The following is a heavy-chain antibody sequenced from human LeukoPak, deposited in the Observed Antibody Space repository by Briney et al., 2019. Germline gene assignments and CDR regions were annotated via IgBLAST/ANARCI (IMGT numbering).Heavy chain of an antibody. Sequence: ASVKVSCKASGYTFTSYGISWVRQAPGQGLEWMGWISAYNGNTNYAQKLQGRVTMTTDTSTSTAYMELRSLRSDDTAVYYCARHYYYVSGSYYNLWYYYYGMDVWGQGTTVTVSS. CDR3: ARHYYYVSGSYYNLWYYYYGMDV. V-gene: IGHV1-18*01. J-gene: IGHJ6*02. CDR2: ISAYNGNT. CDR1: GYTFTSYG. D-gene: IGHD3-10*01.